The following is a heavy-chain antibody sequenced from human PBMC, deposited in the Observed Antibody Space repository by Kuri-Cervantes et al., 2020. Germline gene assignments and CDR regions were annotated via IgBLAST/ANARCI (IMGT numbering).Heavy chain of an antibody. J-gene: IGHJ5*02. CDR2: IGTAGDT. CDR3: ARDNRGYSSAWFDP. Sequence: GGSLRLSCAASGFTFSSYDMHWVRQATGKGLEWVSAIGTAGDTYYPGSVKGRFTISRDNAKNSLYLQMNSLRAEDTALYHCARDNRGYSSAWFDPWGQGTLVTVSS. V-gene: IGHV3-13*01. D-gene: IGHD6-25*01. CDR1: GFTFSSYD.